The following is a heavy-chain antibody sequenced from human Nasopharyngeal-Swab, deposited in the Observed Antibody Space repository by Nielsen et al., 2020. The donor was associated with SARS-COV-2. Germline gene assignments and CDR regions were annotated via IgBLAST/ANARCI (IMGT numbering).Heavy chain of an antibody. Sequence: GESLKISCAASGFTFSSYDMHWVRQATGKGLEWVSAIGTAGDTYYPGSVKGRFTISRENAKNSLYLQMNSPRAGDTAVYYCARGVSTYDSSGYPRSYYYYGMDVWGQGTTVTVSS. CDR1: GFTFSSYD. CDR3: ARGVSTYDSSGYPRSYYYYGMDV. CDR2: IGTAGDT. D-gene: IGHD3-22*01. V-gene: IGHV3-13*04. J-gene: IGHJ6*02.